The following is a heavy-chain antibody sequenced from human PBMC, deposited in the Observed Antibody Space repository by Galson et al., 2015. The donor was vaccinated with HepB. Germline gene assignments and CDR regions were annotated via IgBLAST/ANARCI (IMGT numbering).Heavy chain of an antibody. CDR2: IYSGGSP. Sequence: SLRLSCAASGFTVSSHYMSCVRQAPGKGLEWVSVIYSGGSPYYADPVKGRFTISRHNSKNTLYLQMNSLRAEDTAVYYCARSRSSWYWYFDYWGQGTLVTVSS. CDR3: ARSRSSWYWYFDY. D-gene: IGHD6-13*01. V-gene: IGHV3-53*04. CDR1: GFTVSSHY. J-gene: IGHJ4*02.